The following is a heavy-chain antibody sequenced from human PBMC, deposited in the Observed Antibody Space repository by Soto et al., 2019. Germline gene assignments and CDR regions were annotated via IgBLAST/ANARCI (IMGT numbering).Heavy chain of an antibody. CDR3: ARGYEVRSPDIVVVVAARSLYYFDY. J-gene: IGHJ4*02. CDR2: INHSGST. V-gene: IGHV4-34*01. D-gene: IGHD2-15*01. Sequence: QVQLQQWGAGLLKPSETLSLTCAVYGGSFSGYYWSWIRQPPGKGLEWIGEINHSGSTNYNPSLKSRVTISVDTSKNHFSLKLSSVTAADTAVYYCARGYEVRSPDIVVVVAARSLYYFDYWGQGTLVTVSS. CDR1: GGSFSGYY.